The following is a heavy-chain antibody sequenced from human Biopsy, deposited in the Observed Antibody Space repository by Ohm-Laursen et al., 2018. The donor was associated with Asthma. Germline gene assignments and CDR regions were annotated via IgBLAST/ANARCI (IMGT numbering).Heavy chain of an antibody. V-gene: IGHV4-30-2*06. CDR3: ARGWNCGGDCYSLDS. J-gene: IGHJ4*02. CDR1: GDSIDSGDYS. Sequence: SDTLSLTCAVSGDSIDSGDYSWTWIRQSPGEGLEWIGYIYRNGDTYYNPTLKNRVTISIDRSKNQFSLRLRSVTAADTAVYYRARGWNCGGDCYSLDSWGQGTLVTVSS. CDR2: IYRNGDT. D-gene: IGHD2-21*02.